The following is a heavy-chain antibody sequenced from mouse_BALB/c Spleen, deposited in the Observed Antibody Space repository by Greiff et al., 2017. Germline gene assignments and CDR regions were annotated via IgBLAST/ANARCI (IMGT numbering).Heavy chain of an antibody. CDR1: GYTFTSYW. CDR2: INPSTGYT. CDR3: ARSDFFDYGSSYYYAMDY. V-gene: IGHV1-7*01. D-gene: IGHD1-1*01. J-gene: IGHJ4*01. Sequence: QVQLQQSGAELAKPGASVKMSCKASGYTFTSYWMHWVKQRPGQGLEWIGYINPSTGYTEYNKKFKDKATLTADKSSSTAYMQLSSLTSEDSAVYYCARSDFFDYGSSYYYAMDYWGQGTSVTVSS.